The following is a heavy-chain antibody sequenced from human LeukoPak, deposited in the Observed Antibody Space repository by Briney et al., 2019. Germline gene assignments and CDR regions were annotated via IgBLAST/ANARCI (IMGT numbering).Heavy chain of an antibody. CDR3: ARISGYLIDY. V-gene: IGHV4-30-2*01. J-gene: IGHJ4*02. D-gene: IGHD3-22*01. CDR1: GGSISSGGYS. Sequence: SETLSLTCAVSGGSISSGGYSWSWIRQPPGKGLEWIGYIYHSGSTYYNPSLKSRVTISVDRSKNQFSLKLSSVTAADTAVYYCARISGYLIDYWGQGTLVTVSS. CDR2: IYHSGST.